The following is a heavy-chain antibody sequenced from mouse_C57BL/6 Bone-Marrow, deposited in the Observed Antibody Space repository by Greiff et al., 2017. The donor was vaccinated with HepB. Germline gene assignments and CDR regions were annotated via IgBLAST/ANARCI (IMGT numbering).Heavy chain of an antibody. CDR2: INPYNGGT. CDR3: ATLIWNYAMDY. V-gene: IGHV1-19*01. CDR1: GYTFTDYY. J-gene: IGHJ4*01. Sequence: EVQLQQSGPVLVKPGASVKMSCKASGYTFTDYYMNWVKQSHGKSLEWIGVINPYNGGTSYNQKFKGKATLTVDKSSSTAYMELNSLTSEDSAVYYCATLIWNYAMDYWGQGTSVTVSS. D-gene: IGHD1-1*02.